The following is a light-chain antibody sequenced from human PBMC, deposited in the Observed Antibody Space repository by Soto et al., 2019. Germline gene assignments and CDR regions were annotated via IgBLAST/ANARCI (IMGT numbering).Light chain of an antibody. CDR2: EVT. CDR3: GLFASSSTYV. Sequence: QSALTQPPSVSGSPGQSVTISCTGTSSDVGSHNRVSWYQQPPGTAPKLMIYEVTNRPSGVPDRFSGSKSGNTASLTISGLQAEDEADYYCGLFASSSTYVFGTGTKVTVL. V-gene: IGLV2-18*01. CDR1: SSDVGSHNR. J-gene: IGLJ1*01.